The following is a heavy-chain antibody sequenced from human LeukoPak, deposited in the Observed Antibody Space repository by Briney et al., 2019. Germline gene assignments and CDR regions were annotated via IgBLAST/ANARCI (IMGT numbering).Heavy chain of an antibody. V-gene: IGHV4-61*02. CDR2: IYTSGST. CDR3: ARDRPGSYFDY. CDR1: GGSISSGSYY. Sequence: TLSLTCTVSGGSISSGSYYWSWIRQPAGKELEWIGRIYTSGSTNYNPSLKSRVTISLDTSKNQFSLKLSSVTAADTAVYYCARDRPGSYFDYWGQGTLVTVSS. J-gene: IGHJ4*02.